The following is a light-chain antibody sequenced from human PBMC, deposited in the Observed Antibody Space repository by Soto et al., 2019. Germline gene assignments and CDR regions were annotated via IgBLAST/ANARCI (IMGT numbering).Light chain of an antibody. V-gene: IGLV2-11*01. CDR2: DVI. J-gene: IGLJ2*01. CDR1: SSDVGRYNY. Sequence: QLVLTQPPSVSGSPGQSVTISCTGTSSDVGRYNYVSWYQQRPGKAPKLIIYDVIKRPSGVPDRFSGSKSGNTASLTISGLQVDDEADYCCCAHTGMSILFGGGTKVTVL. CDR3: CAHTGMSIL.